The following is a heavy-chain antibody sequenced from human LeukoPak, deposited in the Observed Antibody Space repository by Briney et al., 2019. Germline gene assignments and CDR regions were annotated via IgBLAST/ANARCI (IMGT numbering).Heavy chain of an antibody. Sequence: KPGGSLRLSCAASGFTFSSYSMNWVRQAPGKGLEWVSSISSSSSYIYYADSVKGRFTISRDNSKNTLYLQMNSLRAEDTAVYYCARDLEEMDSSSKVDYWGQGTLVTVSS. CDR2: ISSSSSYI. V-gene: IGHV3-21*01. CDR3: ARDLEEMDSSSKVDY. D-gene: IGHD6-6*01. J-gene: IGHJ4*02. CDR1: GFTFSSYS.